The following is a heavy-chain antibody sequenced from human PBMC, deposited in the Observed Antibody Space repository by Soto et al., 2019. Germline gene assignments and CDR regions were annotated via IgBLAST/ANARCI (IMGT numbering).Heavy chain of an antibody. J-gene: IGHJ3*02. CDR3: ARVGRAVAGPGGDAFDI. D-gene: IGHD6-19*01. Sequence: SQTLSLTCAISGDSVSSNSAAWNWIRQSPSRGLEWLGRTYYRSKWYNDYAVSVKSRITINPDTSKNQFSLQLNSVTPEDTAVYYCARVGRAVAGPGGDAFDIWGQGTMVTVSS. CDR2: TYYRSKWYN. CDR1: GDSVSSNSAA. V-gene: IGHV6-1*01.